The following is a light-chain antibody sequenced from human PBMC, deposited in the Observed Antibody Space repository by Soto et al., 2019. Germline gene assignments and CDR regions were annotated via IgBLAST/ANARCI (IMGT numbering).Light chain of an antibody. CDR2: ETS. CDR3: LQTYNLPRT. V-gene: IGKV3-11*01. CDR1: QTVGGH. Sequence: EVVLTQSPATLSLSPGERATLSCRASQTVGGHFAWYQQKPGQAPRLLISETSNRATGIPGRFSGSGSGTDVTLTISSLEPEDFATYYCLQTYNLPRTFGQGTKVEFK. J-gene: IGKJ1*01.